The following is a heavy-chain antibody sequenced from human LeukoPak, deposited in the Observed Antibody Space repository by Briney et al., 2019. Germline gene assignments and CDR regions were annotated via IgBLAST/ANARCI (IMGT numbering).Heavy chain of an antibody. CDR1: GGSMNTYY. J-gene: IGHJ4*02. CDR2: IHTSGNG. Sequence: SETLSLTCTVSGGSMNTYYWSWIRQPAGKGLEWIGRIHTSGNGDYNPSLKSRVTMSVGTSKNQFSLKLSSVTAADTAVYYCARAPPGYFDYWGQGALVTVSS. V-gene: IGHV4-4*07. CDR3: ARAPPGYFDY.